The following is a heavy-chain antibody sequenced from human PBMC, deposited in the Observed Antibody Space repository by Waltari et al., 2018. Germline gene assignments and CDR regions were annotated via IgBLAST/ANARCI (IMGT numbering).Heavy chain of an antibody. V-gene: IGHV4-4*07. CDR1: GVSISDYY. CDR2: VYTTGTT. CDR3: ARGYSDDGGEYFQH. Sequence: QVQLQESGPRLVEPWETLSLTCRISGVSISDYYWSWIRQPAGKGREFIGRVYTTGTTDYNPSLRSRATVSVDKSKNPFSLSLTSVTAADTAIYYCARGYSDDGGEYFQHWGQGTLVSVSS. J-gene: IGHJ1*01. D-gene: IGHD3-16*01.